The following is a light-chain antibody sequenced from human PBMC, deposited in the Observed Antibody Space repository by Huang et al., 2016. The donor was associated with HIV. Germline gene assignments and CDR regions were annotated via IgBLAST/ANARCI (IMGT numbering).Light chain of an antibody. V-gene: IGKV1-5*03. Sequence: DIQMTQSPSTLSAFVGDRVTITCRASETINNWLAWYQQKPGKAPKLLIYKASTLETGVPSRFSGSGSGTEFTLTITSLQPDDFVTYYCQQYSGSFHTFGQGTKLEIK. J-gene: IGKJ2*01. CDR1: ETINNW. CDR2: KAS. CDR3: QQYSGSFHT.